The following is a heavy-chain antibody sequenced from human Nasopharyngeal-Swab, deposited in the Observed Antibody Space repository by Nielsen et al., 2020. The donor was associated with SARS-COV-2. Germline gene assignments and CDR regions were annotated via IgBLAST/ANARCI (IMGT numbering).Heavy chain of an antibody. V-gene: IGHV1-46*01. Sequence: WLRQAPGQGLEWMGIINPTDGSTSYAQKFEGRVTMTRVTSTSTVYMELNSLRSEDTAVYYCARVLPFRITGTSGMDVWGQGTTVTVSS. CDR2: INPTDGST. CDR3: ARVLPFRITGTSGMDV. D-gene: IGHD1-7*01. J-gene: IGHJ6*02.